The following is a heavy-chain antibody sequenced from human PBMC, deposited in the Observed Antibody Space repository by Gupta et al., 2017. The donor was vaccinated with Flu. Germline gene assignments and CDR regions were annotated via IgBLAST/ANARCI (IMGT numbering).Heavy chain of an antibody. CDR2: ISSSSSTI. Sequence: EVQLVESGGGLVQPGGSLRLSCAASGFTFSSYSMNWVRQAPGKGLEWVSYISSSSSTIYYADSVKGRFTISRDNAKNSLYLQMNSLRDEDTAVYYCARAPFGVVISQHFDYWGQGTLVTVSS. CDR1: GFTFSSYS. V-gene: IGHV3-48*02. CDR3: ARAPFGVVISQHFDY. J-gene: IGHJ4*02. D-gene: IGHD3-3*01.